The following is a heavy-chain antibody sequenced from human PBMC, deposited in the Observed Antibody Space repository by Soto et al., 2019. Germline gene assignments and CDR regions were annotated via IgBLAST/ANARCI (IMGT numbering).Heavy chain of an antibody. CDR3: ARGGGDYYMDV. V-gene: IGHV3-53*04. CDR1: GFTVSSNY. D-gene: IGHD2-21*01. Sequence: EVQLVESGGGLVQPGGSLRLSCAASGFTVSSNYMSWVRQAPGKGLKWASVIYSGGSTSYADSVKGRFTISRHNSKNTLYLQMNSLRAEDTAVYYCARGGGDYYMDVWGKGTTVTVSS. J-gene: IGHJ6*03. CDR2: IYSGGST.